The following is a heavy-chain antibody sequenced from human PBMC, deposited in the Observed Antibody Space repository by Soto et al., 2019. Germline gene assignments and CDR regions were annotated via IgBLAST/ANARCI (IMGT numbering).Heavy chain of an antibody. CDR1: GFTFSDYA. CDR3: APVMNSRWYLAY. Sequence: PXGSLRLSCAAAGFTFSDYAMSWVRQAPGKGLEWVSAISGSGGTTYYADSVKGRFTISRDNSKNTMYLQVNSLRAEDTAIYYCAPVMNSRWYLAYWGQGARFTVSS. J-gene: IGHJ4*02. V-gene: IGHV3-23*01. CDR2: ISGSGGTT. D-gene: IGHD6-19*01.